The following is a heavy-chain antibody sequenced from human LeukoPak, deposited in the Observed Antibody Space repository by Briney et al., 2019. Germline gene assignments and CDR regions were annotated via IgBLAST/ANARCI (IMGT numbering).Heavy chain of an antibody. V-gene: IGHV5-51*01. CDR3: ATRWAGHNLDY. Sequence: GESLKISCKGSGYPFTNYWIGWVRPMPGKGLEWMGVIYPGDSDTKYSPSFQGQVTISADKSISTAYLQWTSLRASDTAMYYCATRWAGHNLDYRGQGTLVTVSS. J-gene: IGHJ4*02. D-gene: IGHD5-24*01. CDR2: IYPGDSDT. CDR1: GYPFTNYW.